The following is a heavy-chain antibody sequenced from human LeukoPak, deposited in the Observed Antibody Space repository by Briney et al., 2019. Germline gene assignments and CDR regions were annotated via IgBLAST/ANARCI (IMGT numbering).Heavy chain of an antibody. CDR2: ISYDGSNK. D-gene: IGHD6-13*01. J-gene: IGHJ4*02. Sequence: PGRSLRLSCAASGFPFSSYGMHWVRQAPGKGLEWVAVISYDGSNKYYADSVKGRFTISRDNSKNTLYLQMNSLRAEDTAVYYCAKVHSKRFGSWYYFDYWGQGTLVTVSS. CDR3: AKVHSKRFGSWYYFDY. CDR1: GFPFSSYG. V-gene: IGHV3-30*18.